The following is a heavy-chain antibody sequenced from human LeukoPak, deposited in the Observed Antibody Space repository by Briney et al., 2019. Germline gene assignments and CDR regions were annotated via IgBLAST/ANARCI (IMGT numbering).Heavy chain of an antibody. Sequence: SETLSLTCTVSGGSISSSSYYWGWIRQPPGKGLEWIGSIYYSGSTYYNPSLNSRVTISVDTSKNQFSLKLSSVTAADTAVYYCARLAHYDILTGPLYYFDYWGQGTLVTVSS. CDR3: ARLAHYDILTGPLYYFDY. CDR1: GGSISSSSYY. J-gene: IGHJ4*02. V-gene: IGHV4-39*01. D-gene: IGHD3-9*01. CDR2: IYYSGST.